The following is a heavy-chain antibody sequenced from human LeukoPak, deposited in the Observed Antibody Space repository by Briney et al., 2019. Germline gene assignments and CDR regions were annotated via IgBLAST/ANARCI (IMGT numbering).Heavy chain of an antibody. CDR3: ARDRGGPYYYYMDV. V-gene: IGHV3-11*04. CDR1: GFTFSDYY. CDR2: ISSSGSTI. Sequence: PGGSLRLSCAASGFTFSDYYTSWIRQAPGKGLEWVSYISSSGSTIYYADSVKGRFSYSRDNAKNSLYLQMNSLRAEDTAVYYCARDRGGPYYYYMDVWGKGTTVTVSS. D-gene: IGHD3-10*01. J-gene: IGHJ6*03.